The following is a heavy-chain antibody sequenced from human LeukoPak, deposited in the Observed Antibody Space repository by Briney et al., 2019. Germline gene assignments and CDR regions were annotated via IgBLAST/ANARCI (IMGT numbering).Heavy chain of an antibody. J-gene: IGHJ4*02. D-gene: IGHD3-9*01. V-gene: IGHV3-15*04. CDR1: GFSFSDAW. CDR3: TTDWAIYDILTGYLLFDY. Sequence: GGSLRLSCAASGFSFSDAWLSWVRQIPGKGLEWVGRIESKTDGGTTDYAAPVKGRFTISRDDSTNTLYLQMNSLKTEDTAVYYCTTDWAIYDILTGYLLFDYWGQGTLVTVSS. CDR2: IESKTDGGTT.